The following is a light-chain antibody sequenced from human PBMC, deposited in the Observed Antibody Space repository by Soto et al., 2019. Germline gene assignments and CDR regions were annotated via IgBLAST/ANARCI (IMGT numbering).Light chain of an antibody. V-gene: IGKV3-15*01. J-gene: IGKJ1*01. Sequence: ENVLTQSPGTLSLSPGERATLSCRASQSVSSNLAWYQQKPGQAPRLLIYGASTRATGIPARFSGSGSGTEFTLTISSLQSEDFAVYYCQQYNNWRPQTFGQGTKVEIK. CDR3: QQYNNWRPQT. CDR2: GAS. CDR1: QSVSSN.